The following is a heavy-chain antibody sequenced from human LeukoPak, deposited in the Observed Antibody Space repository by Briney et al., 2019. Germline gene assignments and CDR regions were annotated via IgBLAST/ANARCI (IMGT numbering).Heavy chain of an antibody. CDR3: ARENCSSTSCYGTGY. Sequence: SETLSLTCAVSGYSISSGYYWGWIRQPPGKGLERSGSIYHRGSTYYNPSLKSRVTISVDTSKNQFYLKLSPVTATDTAVYYCARENCSSTSCYGTGYWGQGTLVNVSS. J-gene: IGHJ4*02. CDR1: GYSISSGYY. V-gene: IGHV4-38-2*02. CDR2: IYHRGST. D-gene: IGHD2-2*01.